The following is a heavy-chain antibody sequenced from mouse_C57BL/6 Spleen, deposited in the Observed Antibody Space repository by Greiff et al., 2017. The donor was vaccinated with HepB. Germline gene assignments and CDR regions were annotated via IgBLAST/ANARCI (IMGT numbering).Heavy chain of an antibody. CDR1: GFNIKDYY. Sequence: EVQLQQSGAELVRPGASVKLSCTASGFNIKDYYMHWVKQRPEQGLEWIGRIDPEDGDTEYAPKFQGKATMTADTSSNPAYLQLSSLTSEDTAVYYCTTDYGSSYYFDYWGQGTTLTVSS. V-gene: IGHV14-1*01. D-gene: IGHD1-1*01. CDR2: IDPEDGDT. J-gene: IGHJ2*01. CDR3: TTDYGSSYYFDY.